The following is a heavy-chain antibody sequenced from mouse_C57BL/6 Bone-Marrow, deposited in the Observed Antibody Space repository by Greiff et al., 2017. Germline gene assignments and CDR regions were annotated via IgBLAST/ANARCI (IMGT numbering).Heavy chain of an antibody. CDR1: GYTFTSYD. J-gene: IGHJ1*03. D-gene: IGHD1-1*01. V-gene: IGHV1-85*01. Sequence: QVQLQQPGAELVKPGASVKLSCKASGYTFTSYDINWVKQRPGQGLEWIGWIYPRDGSTKYKEKFKGKATLTVDTSSSTAYMELHSLTSEDSAVYVCARLECDGSSGDWYFDVWGTGTTVTVSS. CDR2: IYPRDGST. CDR3: ARLECDGSSGDWYFDV.